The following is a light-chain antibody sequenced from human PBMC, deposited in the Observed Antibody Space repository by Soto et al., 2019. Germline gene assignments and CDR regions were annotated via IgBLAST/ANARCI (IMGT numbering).Light chain of an antibody. Sequence: DIQMTQSPSSLSASEGDRVTITCRASQAISNSLAWYQQKPGKVPRLLIYSASTLESGVPSRFSGSGSGTDCTLTISSLQPEDVALYYCQNYNTAPALTFGGGTRVEIK. CDR2: SAS. J-gene: IGKJ4*01. CDR3: QNYNTAPALT. CDR1: QAISNS. V-gene: IGKV1-27*01.